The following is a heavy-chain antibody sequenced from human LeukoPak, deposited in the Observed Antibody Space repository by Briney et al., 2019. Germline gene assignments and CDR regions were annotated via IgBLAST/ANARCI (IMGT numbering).Heavy chain of an antibody. CDR2: IGISMCNT. CDR3: ARHHRYAFYN. V-gene: IGHV3-48*01. J-gene: IGHJ4*01. CDR1: EFIFSGNW. D-gene: IGHD5-12*01. Sequence: GGSLRFPCAASEFIFSGNWMNWLRQAQGNGLEWMTDIGISMCNTKCADSVKGRFNISRDKARNSLYLQMNSLRVEDTAMYYCARHHRYAFYNWGHGTLVTVSS.